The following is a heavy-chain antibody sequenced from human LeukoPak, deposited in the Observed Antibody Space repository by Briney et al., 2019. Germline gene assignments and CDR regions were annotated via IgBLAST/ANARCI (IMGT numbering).Heavy chain of an antibody. CDR1: GFTVGSNY. Sequence: PGGSLRLYCAASGFTVGSNYMNGDRQAPGKGLEWVSVVYSGGSTYYADSVKGRFTISRDYSKNTLYLQMNNLRAEDTAVYYCASPSAEMTAINGWYFDVWGRGTLVTVSS. V-gene: IGHV3-66*01. J-gene: IGHJ2*01. CDR3: ASPSAEMTAINGWYFDV. CDR2: VYSGGST. D-gene: IGHD5-24*01.